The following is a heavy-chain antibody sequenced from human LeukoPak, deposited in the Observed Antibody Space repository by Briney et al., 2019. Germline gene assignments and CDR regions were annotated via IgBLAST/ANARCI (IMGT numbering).Heavy chain of an antibody. D-gene: IGHD6-19*01. V-gene: IGHV1-3*01. Sequence: ASVKVSCKASGYTFTSYAMHWVRQAPGQRLEWMGWINAGNGNTKYSQKFQGRVTITRDTSASTAYMELSSLRSEDTAVYYCARDRIAVAGTTLGYWGQGTLVIVSS. CDR3: ARDRIAVAGTTLGY. J-gene: IGHJ4*02. CDR1: GYTFTSYA. CDR2: INAGNGNT.